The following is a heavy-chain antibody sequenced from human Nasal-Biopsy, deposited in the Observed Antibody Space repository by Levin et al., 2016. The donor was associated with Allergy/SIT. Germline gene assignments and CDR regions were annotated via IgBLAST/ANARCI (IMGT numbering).Heavy chain of an antibody. CDR3: ARSIALGY. CDR2: LNQDGSEQ. D-gene: IGHD3-16*01. Sequence: GESLKISCAGSGFTFSSYGMQWVRQAPGKGLEWVANLNQDGSEQHYVDFVKGRFTISRDNSKNSVYLQMTNLRAEDTAVYYCARSIALGYWSQGTLVTVSS. J-gene: IGHJ4*02. CDR1: GFTFSSYG. V-gene: IGHV3-7*03.